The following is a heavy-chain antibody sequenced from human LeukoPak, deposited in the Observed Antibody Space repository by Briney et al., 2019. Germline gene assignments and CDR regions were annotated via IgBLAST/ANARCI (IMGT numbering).Heavy chain of an antibody. CDR2: IYYSGST. V-gene: IGHV4-59*01. J-gene: IGHJ4*02. D-gene: IGHD1-26*01. CDR3: ARDGYSAIDY. CDR1: GVSISSYY. Sequence: SETLSLTCTVSGVSISSYYWSWIRQPPGKGLEWIGYIYYSGSTNYNPSLKSRVTISVDTSKKQFSLKLTSVTAADTAVYYCARDGYSAIDYWGQGTLVTVSS.